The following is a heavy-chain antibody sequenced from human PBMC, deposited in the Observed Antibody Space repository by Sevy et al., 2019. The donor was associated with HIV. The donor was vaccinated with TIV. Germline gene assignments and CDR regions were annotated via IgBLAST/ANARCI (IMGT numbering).Heavy chain of an antibody. CDR1: GYNFTSYW. J-gene: IGHJ4*02. D-gene: IGHD1-1*01. CDR3: ARHGTTGTTMDYFDY. V-gene: IGHV5-51*01. Sequence: GEYLKISCKGSGYNFTSYWIAWVRQMPGKGLEWMGIIYPSDSDTRYSPSFQGHVTISVDKSISTAYLQWTSLTASDTAMYFCARHGTTGTTMDYFDYWGQGTLVTVSS. CDR2: IYPSDSDT.